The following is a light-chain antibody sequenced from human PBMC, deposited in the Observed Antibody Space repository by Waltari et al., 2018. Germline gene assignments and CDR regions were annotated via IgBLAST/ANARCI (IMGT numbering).Light chain of an antibody. CDR1: SSDVGGYSL. V-gene: IGLV2-23*02. CDR3: CSYAGGDTLI. Sequence: QSALTQPASVSGSPGQSITISCTGTSSDVGGYSLVSWSQQHPGKAPTVIIYEVTKRPSVVSNRFSVSKSGNTASLTISGLQAEDDADYYCCSYAGGDTLIFGGGTKLTVL. J-gene: IGLJ2*01. CDR2: EVT.